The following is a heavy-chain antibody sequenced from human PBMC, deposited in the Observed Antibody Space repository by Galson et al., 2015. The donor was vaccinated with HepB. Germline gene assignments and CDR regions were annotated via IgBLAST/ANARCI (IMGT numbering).Heavy chain of an antibody. CDR3: ARTGDRLRYFDWLLQHNWFDP. CDR2: INPSGGST. Sequence: SVKVSCKASGYTFTSYYMHWVRQAPGQGLEWMGIINPSGGSTSYAQKFQGRVTMTRDTSTSTVYMELSSLRSEDAAVYYCARTGDRLRYFDWLLQHNWFDPWGQGTLVTVSS. J-gene: IGHJ5*02. CDR1: GYTFTSYY. D-gene: IGHD3-9*01. V-gene: IGHV1-46*01.